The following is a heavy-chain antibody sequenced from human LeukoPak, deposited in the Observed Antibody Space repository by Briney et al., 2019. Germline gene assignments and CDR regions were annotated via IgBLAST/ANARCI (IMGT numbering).Heavy chain of an antibody. V-gene: IGHV3-74*01. J-gene: IGHJ4*02. Sequence: PGGSLRLSCAASGFTFSAYWMHWVRQAPGKGLVWVSLVKYDGSTTTYADSVRGRFTISRDNDKNILYLQINSMRVEDTAVYYCARDLNWLLFDYWGQGTLVSVSS. CDR1: GFTFSAYW. CDR3: ARDLNWLLFDY. D-gene: IGHD3-9*01. CDR2: VKYDGSTT.